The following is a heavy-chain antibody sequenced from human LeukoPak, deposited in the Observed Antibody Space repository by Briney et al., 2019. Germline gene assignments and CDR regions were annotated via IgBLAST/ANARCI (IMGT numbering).Heavy chain of an antibody. J-gene: IGHJ4*02. CDR1: GFTFRRYW. V-gene: IGHV3-7*03. CDR2: TKQDGSEK. Sequence: PGGSLRLSCAAAGFTFRRYWMRWVRQAPGKGLEWVANTKQDGSEKNYVDSVKGRFTISRDNAKNSLYLQMNSLRAEDTAVYYCASGLELDYWGQGTLVTVSS. CDR3: ASGLELDY.